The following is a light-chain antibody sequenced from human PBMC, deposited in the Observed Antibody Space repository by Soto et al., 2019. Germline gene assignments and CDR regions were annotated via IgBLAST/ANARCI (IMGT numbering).Light chain of an antibody. CDR1: QSVRSY. Sequence: EVVLTQSPATLSLSPGERATLSCRASQSVRSYLAWYQQKPGQAPRLLIYAASNRATGIPARFSGSGSGTHFTLTISSLEPEDFAVYYCQQRSNWPPFLSFGGGTKVEIK. V-gene: IGKV3-11*01. J-gene: IGKJ4*01. CDR2: AAS. CDR3: QQRSNWPPFLS.